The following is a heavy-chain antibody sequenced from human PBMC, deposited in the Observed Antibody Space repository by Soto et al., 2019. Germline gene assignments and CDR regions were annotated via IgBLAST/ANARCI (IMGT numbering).Heavy chain of an antibody. Sequence: EVQLVESGGGLLQPGRSLRLSCAASGFSFRDHAMHWVRQAPGKGLDWVSSISWNGGGIGYADSVKGRFTISRDNAKKSLYLQMKSLRAEDTAVYYCARDLSSCSSARCYSYYYGMDVWGQGTTVTVSS. CDR1: GFSFRDHA. J-gene: IGHJ6*02. CDR3: ARDLSSCSSARCYSYYYGMDV. V-gene: IGHV3-9*01. D-gene: IGHD2-2*01. CDR2: ISWNGGGI.